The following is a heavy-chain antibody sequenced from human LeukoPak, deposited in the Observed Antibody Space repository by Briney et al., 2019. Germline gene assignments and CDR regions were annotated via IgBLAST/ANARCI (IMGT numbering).Heavy chain of an antibody. J-gene: IGHJ6*03. CDR3: AKDGVVAAINDDYYYYMDV. V-gene: IGHV3-30*18. CDR2: ISYDGSNK. Sequence: QSGGSLRLSCAASGFTFSSYGMHWVRQAPGKGLEWVAVISYDGSNKYYADSVKGRFTISRDNSKNTLYLQMNSLRAEDTAVYYCAKDGVVAAINDDYYYYMDVWGKGTTVTVSS. CDR1: GFTFSSYG. D-gene: IGHD2-15*01.